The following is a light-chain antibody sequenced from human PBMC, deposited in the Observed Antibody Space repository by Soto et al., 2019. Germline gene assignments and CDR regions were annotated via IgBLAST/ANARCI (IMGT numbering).Light chain of an antibody. CDR2: QTS. J-gene: IGKJ5*01. CDR3: QQRADWPIT. Sequence: EIVMTQSPATLSVSPGDRATLSCRAGQPLNNNVAWYQHRPGQAPRLLIYQTSIRAAGIPARFSASGSGTDFTLTISSLEPDDFAVYYCQQRADWPITFGQGTRLEIK. CDR1: QPLNNN. V-gene: IGKV3-11*01.